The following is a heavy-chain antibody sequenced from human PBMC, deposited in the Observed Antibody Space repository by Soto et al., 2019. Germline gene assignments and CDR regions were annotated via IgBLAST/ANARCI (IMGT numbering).Heavy chain of an antibody. CDR3: ARDKTVAGPTTFDY. V-gene: IGHV3-74*01. CDR1: GFTFSTYW. CDR2: IDNTGTTT. J-gene: IGHJ4*02. D-gene: IGHD6-19*01. Sequence: PGGSLRLSCAASGFTFSTYWMHWVRQTPGKGLVWVSRIDNTGTTTTYADSVKGRFTISRDNAKNTLYLQMNSLRAEDTAVYYCARDKTVAGPTTFDYCGQGTLVTVYS.